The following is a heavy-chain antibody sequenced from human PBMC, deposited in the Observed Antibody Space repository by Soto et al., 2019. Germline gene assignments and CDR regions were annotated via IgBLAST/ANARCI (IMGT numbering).Heavy chain of an antibody. D-gene: IGHD3-22*01. Sequence: PSETLSLTCAVSGGSISSDGYYWSWIRQPPGKGLEWIGYISSSGDTYYNPSLTSRVTISIDTSKNQFSLRLTSVTAADTAVYYCALGYYYKNSRFYSLLDSWGQGTLVTVSS. CDR2: ISSSGDT. CDR3: ALGYYYKNSRFYSLLDS. CDR1: GGSISSDGYY. V-gene: IGHV4-30-4*01. J-gene: IGHJ5*01.